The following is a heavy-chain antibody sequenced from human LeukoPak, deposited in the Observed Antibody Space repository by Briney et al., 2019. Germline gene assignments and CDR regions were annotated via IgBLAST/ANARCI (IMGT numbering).Heavy chain of an antibody. CDR1: GGSFRGYY. V-gene: IGHV4-34*01. D-gene: IGHD3-22*01. CDR3: ARSDFDTAFDI. CDR2: INHSGST. Sequence: SETLSLTCAVYGGSFRGYYWSWLRQPPGKGLEWIGEINHSGSTNYNPSLTSEVTISVDTSKDQFSLKLRSVTAADTAVYYCARSDFDTAFDIWGQGTMVTVSS. J-gene: IGHJ3*02.